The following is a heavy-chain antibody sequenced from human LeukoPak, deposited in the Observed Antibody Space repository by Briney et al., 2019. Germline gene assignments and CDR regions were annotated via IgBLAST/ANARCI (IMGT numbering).Heavy chain of an antibody. J-gene: IGHJ4*02. D-gene: IGHD3-10*01. CDR2: IYYSGST. V-gene: IGHV4-59*01. Sequence: PSETLSLTCTVSGGSISSYYWSWIRQPPGKGLEWIGYIYYSGSTNYNPSLKSRVTISVDTSKNQFSLKLSSVTAADTAVYYCARLLWFGELLPYYFDYWGQGTLVTVSS. CDR3: ARLLWFGELLPYYFDY. CDR1: GGSISSYY.